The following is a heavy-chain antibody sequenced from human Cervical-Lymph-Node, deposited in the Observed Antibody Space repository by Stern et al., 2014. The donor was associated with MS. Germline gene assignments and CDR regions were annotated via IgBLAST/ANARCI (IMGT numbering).Heavy chain of an antibody. CDR3: ARHPYSGDFSYGGGFDY. D-gene: IGHD1-26*01. V-gene: IGHV5-51*01. Sequence: EVQLVESGAEVKKSGESLKISCKGSGYSFTTHWIAWVRQTPGKGLEWMGIVYPGDSYTTYSPSFQGQVTISADKSINTAYLHWNSLKASDTAMYYCARHPYSGDFSYGGGFDYWGQGTLVTVSS. J-gene: IGHJ4*02. CDR2: VYPGDSYT. CDR1: GYSFTTHW.